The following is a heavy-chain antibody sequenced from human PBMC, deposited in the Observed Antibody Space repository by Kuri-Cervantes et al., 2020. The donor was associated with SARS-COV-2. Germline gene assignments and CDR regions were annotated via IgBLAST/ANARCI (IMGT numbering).Heavy chain of an antibody. J-gene: IGHJ5*02. CDR3: ARARYSSSYLYNWFDP. V-gene: IGHV4-61*08. CDR1: GGSISSGGYY. Sequence: SETLSLTCTVSGGSISSGGYYWSWIRQHPGKGLEWIGYIYYSGSTNYNPSLKSRVTMSVDTSKNQFSLKLSSVTAADTAVYYCARARYSSSYLYNWFDPWGQGTLVTVSS. D-gene: IGHD6-13*01. CDR2: IYYSGST.